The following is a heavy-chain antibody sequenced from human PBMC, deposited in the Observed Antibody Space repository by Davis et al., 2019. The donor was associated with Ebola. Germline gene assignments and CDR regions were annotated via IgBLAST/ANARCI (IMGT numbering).Heavy chain of an antibody. CDR3: ATEGSGSYYSSLQH. CDR2: IRSSDTTI. D-gene: IGHD1-26*01. V-gene: IGHV3-11*01. J-gene: IGHJ1*01. Sequence: GGSLRLSCAASGFTFGDYFMSWIRQAPGKGLEWVSSIRSSDTTIYYSDPVKGRFTVSRDNAKNSLYLQMNSLRAEDLAVYYCATEGSGSYYSSLQHWGQGTLVAVSS. CDR1: GFTFGDYF.